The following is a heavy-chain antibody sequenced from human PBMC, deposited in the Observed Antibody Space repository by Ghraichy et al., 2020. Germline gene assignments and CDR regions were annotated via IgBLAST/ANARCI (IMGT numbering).Heavy chain of an antibody. CDR2: ISYDGSNK. J-gene: IGHJ4*02. CDR1: GFTFSSYG. CDR3: AKKVGAMFSY. Sequence: GGSLRLSCAASGFTFSSYGMHWVRQAPGKGLEWVAVISYDGSNKYYADSVKGRFTISRDNSKNTQYLQMNSLRAEDTAVYYCAKKVGAMFSYWGQGTLVTVSS. D-gene: IGHD1-26*01. V-gene: IGHV3-30*18.